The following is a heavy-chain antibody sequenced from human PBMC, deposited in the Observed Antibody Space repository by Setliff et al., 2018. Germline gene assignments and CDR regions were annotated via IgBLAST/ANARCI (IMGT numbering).Heavy chain of an antibody. CDR2: INSDGSTT. Sequence: PGGSLRLSCAASGFTFSTYWMHWVRQAPGKGLEWVSRINSDGSTTNYADSVKGRFTISRDNAENTLYLQMNSLGAEDTAVYYCARDPHNSGSSWGQGTLVTVSS. CDR1: GFTFSTYW. CDR3: ARDPHNSGSS. D-gene: IGHD3-10*01. V-gene: IGHV3-74*01. J-gene: IGHJ5*02.